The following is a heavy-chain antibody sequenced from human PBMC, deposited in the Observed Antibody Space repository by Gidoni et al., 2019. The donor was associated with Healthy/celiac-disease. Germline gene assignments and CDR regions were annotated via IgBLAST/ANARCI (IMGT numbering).Heavy chain of an antibody. D-gene: IGHD3-3*01. Sequence: QVQLQQWGAGLLKPSETLSLTCAVYGGSCSGYYWSWLRQPPGKGLEWIGEINHSGSTNYNPSLKSRVTISVDTSKNQFSLKLSSVTAADTAVYYCARVQHYDFWSGYHSGGYYYYYGMDVWGQGTTVTVSS. J-gene: IGHJ6*02. CDR1: GGSCSGYY. CDR3: ARVQHYDFWSGYHSGGYYYYYGMDV. CDR2: INHSGST. V-gene: IGHV4-34*01.